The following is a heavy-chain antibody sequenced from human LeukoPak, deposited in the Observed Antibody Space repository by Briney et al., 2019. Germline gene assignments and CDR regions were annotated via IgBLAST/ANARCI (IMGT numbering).Heavy chain of an antibody. V-gene: IGHV3-48*03. J-gene: IGHJ4*02. CDR1: GSTFSSYE. D-gene: IGHD5-18*01. Sequence: GGSLRLSCAASGSTFSSYEMNWVRQAPGKGLEWVSYISSSGSTKYYADSVKGRFTISRDNAKKSLYLQMNSLRTEDTAVYFCARHLSGVTGYTYGRGIDYWGQGTLVTVSS. CDR2: ISSSGSTK. CDR3: ARHLSGVTGYTYGRGIDY.